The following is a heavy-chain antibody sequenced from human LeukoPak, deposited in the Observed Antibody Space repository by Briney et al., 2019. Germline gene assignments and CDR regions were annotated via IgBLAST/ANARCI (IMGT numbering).Heavy chain of an antibody. CDR3: ARETTMVRGVMVFDY. CDR1: GGTFSSYA. CDR2: IIPIFGTA. D-gene: IGHD3-10*01. J-gene: IGHJ4*02. Sequence: SVKVSCKASGGTFSSYAISWVRQAPGQGLEWMGGIIPIFGTANYAQKLQGRVTITTDESTSTAYMELSSLRSEDTAVYYCARETTMVRGVMVFDYWGQGTLVTVSS. V-gene: IGHV1-69*05.